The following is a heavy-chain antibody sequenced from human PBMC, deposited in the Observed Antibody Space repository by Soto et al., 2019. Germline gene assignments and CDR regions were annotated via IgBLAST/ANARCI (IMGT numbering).Heavy chain of an antibody. CDR1: GITFSSYS. CDR2: ISSSSSYI. Sequence: EVQLVESGGGLVKPGGSLRLSCAASGITFSSYSMNWVRQAPGKGLEWVSSISSSSSYIYYADSVKGRFTISRDNAKNTLYLQMNSLRAEDTAVYYCARVGYYDSSGYYWGQGTLVTVSS. CDR3: ARVGYYDSSGYY. D-gene: IGHD3-22*01. J-gene: IGHJ4*02. V-gene: IGHV3-21*01.